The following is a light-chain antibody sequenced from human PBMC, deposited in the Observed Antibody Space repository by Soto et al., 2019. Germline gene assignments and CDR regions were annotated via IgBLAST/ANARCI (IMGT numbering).Light chain of an antibody. V-gene: IGKV1-39*01. CDR2: AAS. CDR1: QSISSY. Sequence: DIQMTQSPSSLSASVGDRVTITCRASQSISSYLNWYQQKPGKAPKLLIYAASSLPSGVPSRFSGSGSGTDFSLTIRSLQPEDSATYFCQQSYSTPITFGQGTRLEIK. J-gene: IGKJ5*01. CDR3: QQSYSTPIT.